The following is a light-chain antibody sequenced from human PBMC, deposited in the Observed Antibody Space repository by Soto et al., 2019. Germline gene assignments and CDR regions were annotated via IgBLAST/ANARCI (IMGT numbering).Light chain of an antibody. J-gene: IGKJ1*01. Sequence: EIVLTQSPGTLSLSPGERATLSCRASQSVSSSYLAWYQQKPGQAPRLLIYGATSRATGIPDRFSGSGSGTDFTLTISRLEPEDFAVYYFQQYGSSSWTFGHGTNVEIK. CDR2: GAT. V-gene: IGKV3-20*01. CDR3: QQYGSSSWT. CDR1: QSVSSSY.